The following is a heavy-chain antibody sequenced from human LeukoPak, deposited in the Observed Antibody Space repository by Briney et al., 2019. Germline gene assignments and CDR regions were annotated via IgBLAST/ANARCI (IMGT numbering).Heavy chain of an antibody. CDR3: AKVLRGLAYYGDYSD. V-gene: IGHV3-23*01. CDR2: ISGSGGST. Sequence: GGSLRLSCAASGFTFSSYAMTWVRQAPGKGLEWVSSISGSGGSTYYADSVKGRFTISKSNSKNTVYLQMNSLRADDTAVYYCAKVLRGLAYYGDYSDWGQGTLVTVSS. D-gene: IGHD4-17*01. J-gene: IGHJ4*02. CDR1: GFTFSSYA.